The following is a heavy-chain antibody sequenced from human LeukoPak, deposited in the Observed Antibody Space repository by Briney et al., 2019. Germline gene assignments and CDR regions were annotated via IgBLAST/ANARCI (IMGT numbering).Heavy chain of an antibody. V-gene: IGHV4-59*01. CDR3: ARHKGSGSYPLDY. D-gene: IGHD1-26*01. CDR1: GGSISSYS. Sequence: SETLSLTCTVSGGSISSYSWSWIRQPPGKGLEWIGYILYSGSTNYNPSLKSRVTISLDTSKNQFSLKLNSVTAADTAVYYCARHKGSGSYPLDYWGQGILVTVSS. CDR2: ILYSGST. J-gene: IGHJ4*02.